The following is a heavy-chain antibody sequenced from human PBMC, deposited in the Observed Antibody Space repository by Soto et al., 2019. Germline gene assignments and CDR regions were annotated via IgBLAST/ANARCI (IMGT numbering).Heavy chain of an antibody. J-gene: IGHJ5*02. CDR3: ARDCPPIFT. V-gene: IGHV1-18*01. CDR1: GYTFTSYY. Sequence: QVQLVQSGAEVKKPGASVKVSCKASGYTFTSYYISWVRQAPGQGLEWMGWISGYNGNTNYAQKLQGRVTMTTDTSTSPANRDLGGLRSAATALYYCARDCPPIFTWGRGTRVTVSP. CDR2: ISGYNGNT.